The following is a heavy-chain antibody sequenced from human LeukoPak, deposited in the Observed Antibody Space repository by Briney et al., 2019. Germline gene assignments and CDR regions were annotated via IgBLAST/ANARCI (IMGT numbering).Heavy chain of an antibody. Sequence: PGGSLRLSCAASGFTFGIYAMSWVRQAPGKGLEWVSGISGSASTYYADSVKGRFTISRDNSKNTLYLQMSRLRAEDTAVYYCAISGGYWAWAHWGQGTLVTVSS. CDR3: AISGGYWAWAH. J-gene: IGHJ4*02. CDR2: ISGSAST. V-gene: IGHV3-23*01. D-gene: IGHD1-26*01. CDR1: GFTFGIYA.